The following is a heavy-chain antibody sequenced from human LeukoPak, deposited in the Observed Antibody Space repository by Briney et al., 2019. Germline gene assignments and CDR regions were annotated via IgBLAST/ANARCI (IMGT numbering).Heavy chain of an antibody. CDR3: AKDGYDYYYYYMDV. V-gene: IGHV3-23*01. D-gene: IGHD1-1*01. CDR2: ISGSGGST. Sequence: PGGSLRLSCAASGFTFSSYAMSWVRQAPGKGLEWVSAISGSGGSTYSAHSVKGRFTISRDNSKNTLYLQMNSLRAEDTAVYYCAKDGYDYYYYYMDVWGKGTTVTVSS. J-gene: IGHJ6*03. CDR1: GFTFSSYA.